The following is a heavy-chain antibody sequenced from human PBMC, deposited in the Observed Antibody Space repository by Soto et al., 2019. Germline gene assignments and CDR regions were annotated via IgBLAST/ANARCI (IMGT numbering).Heavy chain of an antibody. Sequence: QVQLVQSGAEVKKPGSSVKVSCKTSGGTFSSYTICWVRQAPGQGLEWMGRIIPILGIATYAQKFQGRVTITADISSSTAYMELSSLRSEDTAVYYCAAGGAYSGSDLDYWCQGTLVTVSS. D-gene: IGHD1-26*01. CDR3: AAGGAYSGSDLDY. CDR1: GGTFSSYT. V-gene: IGHV1-69*02. J-gene: IGHJ4*02. CDR2: IIPILGIA.